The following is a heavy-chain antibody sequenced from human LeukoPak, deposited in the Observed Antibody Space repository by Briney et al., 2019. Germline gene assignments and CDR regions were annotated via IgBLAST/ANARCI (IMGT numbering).Heavy chain of an antibody. D-gene: IGHD3-22*01. CDR2: IYYSGST. CDR1: GGSISSSSYY. Sequence: TSETLSLTCTVSGGSISSSSYYWGWIRQPPGKGLEWIGSIYYSGSTYYNPSLKSRVTISVDTSKNQFSLKLSSVTAADTAVYYCARQRRYYDSSGYQLDAFDIWGQGSMVTVS. J-gene: IGHJ3*02. V-gene: IGHV4-39*01. CDR3: ARQRRYYDSSGYQLDAFDI.